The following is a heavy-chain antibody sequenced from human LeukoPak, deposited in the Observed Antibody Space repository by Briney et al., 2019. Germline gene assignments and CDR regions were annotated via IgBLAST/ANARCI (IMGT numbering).Heavy chain of an antibody. Sequence: PGGSLRLSCAASGFTFTMFGMNWVRQAPGKGLEWGSYIDARSGIVYYADSVQGRFTISRDDAKDSVFLQMNSLRVDGTAVYYCARTYDFGRGPPGDAFDNWGQGTLVTVPS. CDR2: IDARSGIV. CDR1: GFTFTMFG. J-gene: IGHJ3*02. D-gene: IGHD3-3*01. V-gene: IGHV3-48*01. CDR3: ARTYDFGRGPPGDAFDN.